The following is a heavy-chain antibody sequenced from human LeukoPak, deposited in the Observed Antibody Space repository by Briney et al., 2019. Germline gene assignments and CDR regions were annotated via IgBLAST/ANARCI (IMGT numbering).Heavy chain of an antibody. Sequence: GGSLRLSCVALGFTFGKFWMSWVRQAPGKGLGGVANIKLDGSEKNYVDSVKGRFTISRDNTKNSLYLQINSLRVEDTAVSYCARDQYDTWSRRGKFDSWGQGTLVIVSS. D-gene: IGHD3-3*01. V-gene: IGHV3-7*03. J-gene: IGHJ4*02. CDR1: GFTFGKFW. CDR2: IKLDGSEK. CDR3: ARDQYDTWSRRGKFDS.